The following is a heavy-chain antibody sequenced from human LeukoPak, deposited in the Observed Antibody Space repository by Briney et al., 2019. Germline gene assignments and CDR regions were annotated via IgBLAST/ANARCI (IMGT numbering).Heavy chain of an antibody. CDR2: IKSKTDGGTT. J-gene: IGHJ4*02. CDR3: TTEVLTSSGLDY. V-gene: IGHV3-15*01. Sequence: GGSLRLSCAASGFTFSSYGMRWVRQAPGKGLEWVGRIKSKTDGGTTDYAAPVKGRFTISRDDSKNTLYLQMNSLKTEDTAVYYCTTEVLTSSGLDYWGQGTLVTVSS. CDR1: GFTFSSYG. D-gene: IGHD6-19*01.